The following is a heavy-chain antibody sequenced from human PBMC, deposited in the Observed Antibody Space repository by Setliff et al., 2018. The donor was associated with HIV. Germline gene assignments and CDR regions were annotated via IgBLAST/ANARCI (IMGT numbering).Heavy chain of an antibody. CDR2: IYYSGTT. V-gene: IGHV4-31*03. D-gene: IGHD3-10*01. CDR1: GGSISTGGFY. CDR3: ARTMLRGVLALDS. J-gene: IGHJ4*02. Sequence: SETLSLTCTVSGGSISTGGFYWTWIRHHPGKGLEWLGYIYYSGTTYYNPSLKSRLSFSLDMSKMQFSLKLGSVTAADTAVYYCARTMLRGVLALDSWGQGTLVTVSS.